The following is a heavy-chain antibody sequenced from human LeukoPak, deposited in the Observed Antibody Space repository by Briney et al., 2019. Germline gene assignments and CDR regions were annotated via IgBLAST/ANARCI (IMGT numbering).Heavy chain of an antibody. CDR2: INWNGGST. CDR3: SRGGDSSSPLGNWFDP. D-gene: IGHD6-13*01. Sequence: PGGSLRLSCAASGFTFDDYGMSWVRQAPGKGLEWVSGINWNGGSTGYADSVKGRFTISGDNAKNSLYLQMNSLRAEDTALYYCSRGGDSSSPLGNWFDPWGQGTLVTVSS. V-gene: IGHV3-20*04. CDR1: GFTFDDYG. J-gene: IGHJ5*02.